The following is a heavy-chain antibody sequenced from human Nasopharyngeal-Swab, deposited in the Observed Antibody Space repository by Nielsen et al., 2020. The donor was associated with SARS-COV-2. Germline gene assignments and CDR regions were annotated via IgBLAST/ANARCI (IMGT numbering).Heavy chain of an antibody. CDR3: AITRAWQHWYFDI. CDR2: ISGSGGST. D-gene: IGHD5-12*01. J-gene: IGHJ2*01. CDR1: GFTFSSYA. V-gene: IGHV3-23*01. Sequence: GGSLRLSCAASGFTFSSYAMNWVRQAPGKGLEWVSAISGSGGSTFYADSVKGRFTISRDNAKNSLYLQMNSLRAEDTAVYYCAITRAWQHWYFDIWGLGTLVTVSS.